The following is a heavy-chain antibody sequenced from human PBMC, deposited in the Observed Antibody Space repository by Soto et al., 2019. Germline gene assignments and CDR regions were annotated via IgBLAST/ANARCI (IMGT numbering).Heavy chain of an antibody. CDR3: ARSPNRYNWNYGDTSNWFDP. D-gene: IGHD1-7*01. J-gene: IGHJ5*02. CDR2: INHSGST. V-gene: IGHV4-34*01. Sequence: PSETLSLTCAVYGGSFSGYYWSWIRQPPGKGLEWIGEINHSGSTNYNPSLKSRVTISVDTSKNQFSLKLSSVTAADTAVYYCARSPNRYNWNYGDTSNWFDPWGQGTLVTVSS. CDR1: GGSFSGYY.